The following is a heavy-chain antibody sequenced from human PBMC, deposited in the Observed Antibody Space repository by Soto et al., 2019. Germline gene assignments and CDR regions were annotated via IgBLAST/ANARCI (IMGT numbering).Heavy chain of an antibody. Sequence: PGWSLRLSCAAPGFTFSSYAMSWVRQAPGKXLEWVSAISGSGGSTYYADSVKGRFTISRDNSKNTLYLQMNSLRAEDTAVYYCAKDKSGRYDSSPGAFDIWGQGTMVTVSS. J-gene: IGHJ3*02. CDR3: AKDKSGRYDSSPGAFDI. CDR1: GFTFSSYA. V-gene: IGHV3-23*01. D-gene: IGHD3-22*01. CDR2: ISGSGGST.